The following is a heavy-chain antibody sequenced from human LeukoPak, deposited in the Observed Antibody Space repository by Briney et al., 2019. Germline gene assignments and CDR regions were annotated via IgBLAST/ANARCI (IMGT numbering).Heavy chain of an antibody. CDR3: AKWRRGGWSLDY. D-gene: IGHD6-19*01. V-gene: IGHV3-30*02. J-gene: IGHJ4*02. CDR1: GFTFRSYG. CDR2: IRYDGSKR. Sequence: SGGSLRLSCAASGFTFRSYGIHWVRQAPGKGLEWVTFIRYDGSKRYYADSVKGRFTISRDNFKNTLYLQMNSLRAEDTAVYYCAKWRRGGWSLDYWGQGTLVTVSS.